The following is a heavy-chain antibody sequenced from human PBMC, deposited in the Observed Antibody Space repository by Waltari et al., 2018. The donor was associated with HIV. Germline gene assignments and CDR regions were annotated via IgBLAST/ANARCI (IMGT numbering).Heavy chain of an antibody. CDR2: ISPSGTN. CDR1: GGSISSGGYS. CDR3: ARDRLSVTTRGGYYYGLDV. J-gene: IGHJ6*02. V-gene: IGHV4-30-2*01. D-gene: IGHD4-17*01. Sequence: QLQLQESGSGLVKPSQTLSLTCAVSGGSISSGGYSWPWIRQPPGKGLEWIGYISPSGTNYYNPSLQSRVTISLDRSKNQFSLKLRSVTAADTAVYYCARDRLSVTTRGGYYYGLDVWGQGTTVTVSS.